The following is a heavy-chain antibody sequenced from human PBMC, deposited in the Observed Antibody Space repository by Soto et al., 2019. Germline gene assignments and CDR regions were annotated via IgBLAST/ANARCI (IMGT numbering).Heavy chain of an antibody. V-gene: IGHV4-31*02. D-gene: IGHD6-19*01. CDR2: IYYSGST. J-gene: IGHJ4*02. CDR1: GGSISSCGYY. Sequence: SETLSLTCTVSGGSISSCGYYWSWIRQHPGKGLEWIGYIYYSGSTYYNPSLKSRVTISVDTSKNQFSLKLSSVTAADTAVYYCARDLRAVAGLFDYWGQGTLVTVSS. CDR3: ARDLRAVAGLFDY.